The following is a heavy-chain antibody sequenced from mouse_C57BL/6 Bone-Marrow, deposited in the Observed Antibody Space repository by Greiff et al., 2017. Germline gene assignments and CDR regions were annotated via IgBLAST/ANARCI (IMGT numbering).Heavy chain of an antibody. J-gene: IGHJ2*01. CDR2: IWWGDDK. Sequence: QVTLKESVPGILQPSQTLSLTCSFSGFSLSTSGMGLGWLRHPSGMGLDWLAHIWWGDDKYYNPALKSRLTISKDTSNTQVYLKLASVDTADTATYYCARMNLNRDAFDYWGQGTTVTVSS. V-gene: IGHV8-8*01. CDR3: ARMNLNRDAFDY. CDR1: GFSLSTSGMG.